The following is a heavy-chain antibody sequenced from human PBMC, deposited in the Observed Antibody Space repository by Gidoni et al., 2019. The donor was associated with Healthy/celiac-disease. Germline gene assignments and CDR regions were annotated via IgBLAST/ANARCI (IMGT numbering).Heavy chain of an antibody. CDR1: GFTFDDYA. J-gene: IGHJ4*02. Sequence: EVQLVESGGGLVQPGRSLRLSCAASGFTFDDYAMHWVRQAPGKGLEWVSGISWNSGSIGYADSVKGRFTISRDNAKNSLYLQMNSLRAEDTALYYCAKGTAIGPYYFDYWGQGTLVTVSS. V-gene: IGHV3-9*01. D-gene: IGHD2-21*02. CDR2: ISWNSGSI. CDR3: AKGTAIGPYYFDY.